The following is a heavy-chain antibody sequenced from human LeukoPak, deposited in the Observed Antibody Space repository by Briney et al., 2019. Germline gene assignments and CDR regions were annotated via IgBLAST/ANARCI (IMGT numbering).Heavy chain of an antibody. D-gene: IGHD4-17*01. V-gene: IGHV4-39*07. CDR2: IYYSGST. CDR1: GGSISSSSYY. J-gene: IGHJ3*02. CDR3: ARDNDYGDYGGSFDAFDI. Sequence: SETLSLTCTVSGGSISSSSYYWGWIRQPPGKGLEWIGSIYYSGSTYYNPSLKSRVTISVDTSKNQFSLKLSSVTAADTAVYYCARDNDYGDYGGSFDAFDIWGQGTMVTVSS.